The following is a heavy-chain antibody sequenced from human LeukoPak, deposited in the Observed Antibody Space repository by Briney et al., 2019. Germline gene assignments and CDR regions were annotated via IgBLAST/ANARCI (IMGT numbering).Heavy chain of an antibody. J-gene: IGHJ4*02. CDR3: AKKVGLVSAPLYYFDV. CDR1: GFTFSSYA. Sequence: GGSLRLSCAASGFTFSSYAMSWVRQAPGKGLEWVSAISGPAGSWDYADSVKGRFTISRDNSKNTLFLQMNSLRADDTAIYYCAKKVGLVSAPLYYFDVWSPGTLVTVSS. D-gene: IGHD5/OR15-5a*01. V-gene: IGHV3-23*01. CDR2: ISGPAGSW.